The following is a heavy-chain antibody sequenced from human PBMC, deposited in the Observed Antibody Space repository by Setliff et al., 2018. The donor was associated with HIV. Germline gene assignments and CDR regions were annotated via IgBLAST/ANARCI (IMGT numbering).Heavy chain of an antibody. CDR1: GFTFSSYA. CDR2: ISGSGSYI. CDR3: TRSHSTRDAFDI. V-gene: IGHV3-21*01. D-gene: IGHD2-2*01. Sequence: PGGSLRLSCAASGFTFSSYAMSWVRQAPGKGLEWVSAISGSGSYIYYADSVKGRFTISRDHATSALYLQMDSLRAEDTALYYCTRSHSTRDAFDIWGQGTMVTVSS. J-gene: IGHJ3*02.